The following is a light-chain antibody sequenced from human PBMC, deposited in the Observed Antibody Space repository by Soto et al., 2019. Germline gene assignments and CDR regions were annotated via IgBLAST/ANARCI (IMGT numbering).Light chain of an antibody. V-gene: IGKV3-15*01. J-gene: IGKJ1*01. CDR3: QQYKNWPRT. CDR1: QSVSSY. CDR2: GAS. Sequence: SQSPATVILSNGERATLSCRASQSVSSYLAWYQQKPGQAPRLLIYGASTRATGIPARFSGSGSGTEFTLTISSLQSEDFAGYYCQQYKNWPRTFGEGTKVDVK.